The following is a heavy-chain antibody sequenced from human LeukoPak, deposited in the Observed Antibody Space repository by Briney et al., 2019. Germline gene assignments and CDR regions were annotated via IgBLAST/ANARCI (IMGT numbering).Heavy chain of an antibody. CDR2: IYHSGST. D-gene: IGHD6-13*01. CDR1: GYSISSGYY. J-gene: IGHJ3*02. CDR3: ASGPGYSSSWVDAFDI. Sequence: SETLSLTCTVSGYSISSGYYWGWIRQPPGKGLEWIGSIYHSGSTYYKPSLKSRVTISVDTSKNQFSLQLSSVPSAATAVYYCASGPGYSSSWVDAFDIWGQGTMVTVSS. V-gene: IGHV4-38-2*02.